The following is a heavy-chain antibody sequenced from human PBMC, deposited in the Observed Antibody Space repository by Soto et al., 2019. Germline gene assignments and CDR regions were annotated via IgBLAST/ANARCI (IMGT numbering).Heavy chain of an antibody. Sequence: GGSLRLSCVASGITFRSRDMSWVRQAPGGGREWVSVTTDTAGDRKYADSVRGGFTISRDNSKNMLYLQVSSLRAEDSAVYYCARGSRDSYPGSRMFDRWCRGTRVTVSS. D-gene: IGHD3-10*01. V-gene: IGHV3-23*01. CDR1: GITFRSRD. J-gene: IGHJ5*02. CDR3: ARGSRDSYPGSRMFDR. CDR2: TTDTAGDR.